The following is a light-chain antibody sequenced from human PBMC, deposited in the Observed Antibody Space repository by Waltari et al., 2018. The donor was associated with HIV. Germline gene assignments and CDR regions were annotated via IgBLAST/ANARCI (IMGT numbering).Light chain of an antibody. V-gene: IGLV6-57*03. CDR2: EDT. J-gene: IGLJ1*01. CDR3: QSYDSTNPCV. CDR1: RGNIASNH. Sequence: NFMLTQPHSVSESPGKTVTISCARSRGNIASNHVQWYQQRPGSAPTPVIYEDTQRPSGVPDRFSGSIDSSSNSASLTIYELKTEDEADYYCQSYDSTNPCVFGTGTRVTVL.